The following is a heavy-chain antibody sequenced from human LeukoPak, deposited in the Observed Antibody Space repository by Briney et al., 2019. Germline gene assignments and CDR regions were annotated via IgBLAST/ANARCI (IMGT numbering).Heavy chain of an antibody. Sequence: SETLSLTCTVSGGSISSSSYYWGWIRQPPGKGLEWIGSIYYSGSTYYNPSLKSRVTISVDTSKNQFSLKLSSVTAADTAVYYCARRRRYYDFWSGPDYWGQGTLVTVSS. CDR1: GGSISSSSYY. J-gene: IGHJ4*02. CDR2: IYYSGST. V-gene: IGHV4-39*01. CDR3: ARRRRYYDFWSGPDY. D-gene: IGHD3-3*01.